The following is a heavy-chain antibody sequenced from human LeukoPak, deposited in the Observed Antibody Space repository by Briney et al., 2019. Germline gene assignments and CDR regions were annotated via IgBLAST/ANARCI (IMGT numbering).Heavy chain of an antibody. Sequence: PSETLSLTCTVSGGSISSSIYYWGWIRQPPGKGLEWIGSIYYSGSTYYNPSLKSRVTISVDTSKNQFSLKLSSVTAADTAVYYCASTIAAAGRNLFDYWGQGTLVTVSS. CDR3: ASTIAAAGRNLFDY. J-gene: IGHJ4*02. V-gene: IGHV4-39*01. D-gene: IGHD6-13*01. CDR2: IYYSGST. CDR1: GGSISSSIYY.